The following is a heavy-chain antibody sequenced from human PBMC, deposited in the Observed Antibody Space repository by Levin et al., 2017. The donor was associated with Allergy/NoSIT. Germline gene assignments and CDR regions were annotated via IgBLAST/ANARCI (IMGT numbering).Heavy chain of an antibody. D-gene: IGHD2-2*01. CDR3: ARDRDCSSISGYIAFYI. CDR2: ISYDGSNN. Sequence: GGSLRLSCAASGFTFSTYAMHWVRQAPGKGLEWVAVISYDGSNNYYADSVKGRFTISRDNSKNTLYLQMNTLRAEDTAVYYCARDRDCSSISGYIAFYIWGQGTMVTVSS. J-gene: IGHJ3*02. V-gene: IGHV3-30-3*01. CDR1: GFTFSTYA.